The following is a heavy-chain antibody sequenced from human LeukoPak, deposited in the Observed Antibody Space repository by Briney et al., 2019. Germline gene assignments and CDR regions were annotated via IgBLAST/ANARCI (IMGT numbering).Heavy chain of an antibody. Sequence: GGFLRLSCATSGFTFSNNYMNWVRQAPGKGLEWVSVIYSGGSTYYADSVKGGFTISRDNSKNTVYLQMNSLRAEDTAVYYCARGGGGSYREFDYWVQGTLATVSS. J-gene: IGHJ4*02. CDR1: GFTFSNNY. CDR2: IYSGGST. CDR3: ARGGGGSYREFDY. V-gene: IGHV3-53*01. D-gene: IGHD1-26*01.